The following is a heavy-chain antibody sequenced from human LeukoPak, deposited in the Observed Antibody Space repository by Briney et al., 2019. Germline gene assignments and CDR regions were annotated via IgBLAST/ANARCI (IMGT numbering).Heavy chain of an antibody. J-gene: IGHJ1*01. D-gene: IGHD3-22*01. CDR1: GFTFSRFE. V-gene: IGHV3-48*03. CDR2: ISGSGSTK. CDR3: AKEIITMIVVVLYFQY. Sequence: QPGGSLRLSCAASGFTFSRFEMNWVRQGPGKGLEWVSYISGSGSTKYYAETAKGRFTISRDNDKSSLYLQMNSLRAEDTAVYYCAKEIITMIVVVLYFQYWGQGTLVTVSS.